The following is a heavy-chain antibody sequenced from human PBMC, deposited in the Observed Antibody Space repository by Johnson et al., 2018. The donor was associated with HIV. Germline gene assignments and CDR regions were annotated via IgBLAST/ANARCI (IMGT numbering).Heavy chain of an antibody. Sequence: VQLVESGGGLIQPGGSLRLSCAASGFTVSSNYMSWVRQAPGKGLEWVSIIYSGGRTYHADSVKGRLNISRDNSKNTLYLQMNSLRAEDTAVYYCARDRGVFWNNDYKGDAFDIWGQGTMVTVSS. D-gene: IGHD3-3*01. CDR3: ARDRGVFWNNDYKGDAFDI. CDR1: GFTVSSNY. V-gene: IGHV3-53*01. J-gene: IGHJ3*02. CDR2: IYSGGRT.